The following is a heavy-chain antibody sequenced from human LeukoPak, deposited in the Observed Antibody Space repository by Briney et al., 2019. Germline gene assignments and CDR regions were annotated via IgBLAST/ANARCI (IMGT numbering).Heavy chain of an antibody. J-gene: IGHJ5*02. D-gene: IGHD5-18*01. CDR3: ARGDVDTAMVGPWFDP. Sequence: PSQTLSLTCTVSGGSISSGGYCWTCIRQSPGKGLEWIGNVYHSGSIKYNPSLKSRVTISVDTSKNQFSLKLSSVTAADTAVYYCARGDVDTAMVGPWFDPWGQGTLVTVSS. CDR2: VYHSGSI. V-gene: IGHV4-30-2*06. CDR1: GGSISSGGYC.